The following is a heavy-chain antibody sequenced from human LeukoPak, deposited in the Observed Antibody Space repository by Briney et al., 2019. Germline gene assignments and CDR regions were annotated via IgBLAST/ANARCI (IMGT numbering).Heavy chain of an antibody. V-gene: IGHV3-30*03. Sequence: GGSLRLSCAASGFTFSSYGMHWVRQAPGKGLEWVAVISYDGSNKYYADSVKGRFTISRDNSKNTLYLQMNSLRAEDTAVYYCARLGGLEWLDNYYYYYGMDVWGQGTTVTVSS. CDR1: GFTFSSYG. J-gene: IGHJ6*02. CDR2: ISYDGSNK. CDR3: ARLGGLEWLDNYYYYYGMDV. D-gene: IGHD6-19*01.